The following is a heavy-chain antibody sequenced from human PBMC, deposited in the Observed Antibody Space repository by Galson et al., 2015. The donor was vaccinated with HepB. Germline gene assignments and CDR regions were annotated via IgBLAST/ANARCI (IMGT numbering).Heavy chain of an antibody. J-gene: IGHJ5*01. V-gene: IGHV3-7*01. CDR1: GFIFSSYW. Sequence: SLRLSCAASGFIFSSYWMTWVRQAPGKGLEWVANIKQDGSEKDYVDSVKGRFTISRDNAKNSLYLQMNSLRAEDTAMYYCARDRPSLVDGNSYLVIGVPGSLLPALYGSASDADS. D-gene: IGHD1-26*01. CDR2: IKQDGSEK. CDR3: ARDRPSLVDGNSYLVIGVPGSLLPALYGSASDADS.